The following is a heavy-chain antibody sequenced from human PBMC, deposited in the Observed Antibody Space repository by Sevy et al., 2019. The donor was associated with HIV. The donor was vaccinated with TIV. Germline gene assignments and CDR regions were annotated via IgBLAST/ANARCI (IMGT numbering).Heavy chain of an antibody. Sequence: GGSLRLSCTASKFTFSNFAMNWVRQAPGKALERVALISYDGRNKYYSDSMRDRFVVSGDNSKNTLYLQMNSLRPEDTAIYYCAREGQLWFVYYFDSWGQGTRVTVSS. CDR2: ISYDGRNK. J-gene: IGHJ4*02. V-gene: IGHV3-30*09. D-gene: IGHD3-10*01. CDR3: AREGQLWFVYYFDS. CDR1: KFTFSNFA.